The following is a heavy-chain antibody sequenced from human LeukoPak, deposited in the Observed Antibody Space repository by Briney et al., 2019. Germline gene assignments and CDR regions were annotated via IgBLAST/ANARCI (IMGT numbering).Heavy chain of an antibody. CDR2: IYSGGST. Sequence: GGSLTLPCAASGFTVSSNYMSSVRPAPGKGLEWVSVIYSGGSTYYADSVKGRFTISRDNSKNTLYLQMNSLRAEHTAVYYCARGFSSGWYPIGVAFDYWGQGTLVTVSS. CDR1: GFTVSSNY. CDR3: ARGFSSGWYPIGVAFDY. D-gene: IGHD6-19*01. V-gene: IGHV3-53*01. J-gene: IGHJ4*02.